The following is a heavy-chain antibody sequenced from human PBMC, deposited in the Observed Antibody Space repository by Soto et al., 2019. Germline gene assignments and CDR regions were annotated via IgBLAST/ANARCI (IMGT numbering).Heavy chain of an antibody. Sequence: GGSLRLPWAAFGFTFSSYAMHWVRQAPGKGLEWVSGISWNSGSIGYADSVKGRFTISRDNAKNSLYLQMNSLRAEDTALYYCAKDMYSGYCSGGSCYTLDYWGQGTLVTVSS. J-gene: IGHJ4*02. D-gene: IGHD2-15*01. CDR2: ISWNSGSI. V-gene: IGHV3-9*01. CDR3: AKDMYSGYCSGGSCYTLDY. CDR1: GFTFSSYA.